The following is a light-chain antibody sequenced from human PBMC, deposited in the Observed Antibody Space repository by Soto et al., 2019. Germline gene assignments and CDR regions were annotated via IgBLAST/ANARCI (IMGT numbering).Light chain of an antibody. CDR3: QQPPRHPST. V-gene: IGKV1-9*01. Sequence: DIQMTQSPSSLSASVGDIVTVTCRASHDIAIYSAWYQQKPGEAPKLLIYAASTLHGGVPSRFSGSGSGTDFALTNTTPHAEDLPSHHSQQPPRHPSTFGARTKVDIK. J-gene: IGKJ4*01. CDR2: AAS. CDR1: HDIAIY.